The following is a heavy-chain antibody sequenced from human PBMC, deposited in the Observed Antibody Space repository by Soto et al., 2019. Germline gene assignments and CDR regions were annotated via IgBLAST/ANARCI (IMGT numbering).Heavy chain of an antibody. CDR2: MSFDGNSK. V-gene: IGHV3-30*18. CDR1: GFTFSSFG. CDR3: AKDKGRSLTGGMDV. J-gene: IGHJ6*02. D-gene: IGHD3-9*01. Sequence: GGSLRLSCAASGFTFSSFGMHWVRQAPGKGLEWVAVMSFDGNSKYYADSTKGRFIISRDNSKNTLYLEMNSLRAEDTAVYYCAKDKGRSLTGGMDVWGQGTTVTVSS.